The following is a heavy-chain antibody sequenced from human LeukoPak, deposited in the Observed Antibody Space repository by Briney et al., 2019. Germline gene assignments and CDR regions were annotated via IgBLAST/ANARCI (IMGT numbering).Heavy chain of an antibody. CDR2: IWYDGSNK. Sequence: GSLRLSCAASGFTFSSYGMHWVRQAPGKGLEWVAVIWYDGSNKYYADSVKGRFTISRDNSKNTLYLQMNSLRAEDTAVYYCARRGYSYADGYFDSWGQGTLVTVSS. CDR1: GFTFSSYG. J-gene: IGHJ4*02. D-gene: IGHD5-18*01. CDR3: ARRGYSYADGYFDS. V-gene: IGHV3-33*01.